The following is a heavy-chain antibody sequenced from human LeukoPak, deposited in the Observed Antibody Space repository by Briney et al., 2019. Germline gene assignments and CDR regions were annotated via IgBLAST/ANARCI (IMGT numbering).Heavy chain of an antibody. CDR3: ARDLGVGAVAGTDY. V-gene: IGHV4-59*12. CDR2: IYYSGST. Sequence: PSETLSLTCTVSGGSISNYYWNCIRQPPGKGLEWIGYIYYSGSTYYNPSLKSRVAISVDTSKNQFSLKLSSVTAADTAVYYCARDLGVGAVAGTDYWGQGTLVTVSS. D-gene: IGHD6-19*01. J-gene: IGHJ4*02. CDR1: GGSISNYY.